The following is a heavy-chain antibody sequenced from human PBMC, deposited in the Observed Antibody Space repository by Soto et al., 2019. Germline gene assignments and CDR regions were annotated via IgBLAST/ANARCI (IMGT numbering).Heavy chain of an antibody. CDR2: IYYSGST. CDR3: ARGVVVVPAATRALFDP. J-gene: IGHJ5*02. D-gene: IGHD2-2*01. V-gene: IGHV4-30-4*01. CDR1: GGSISSGDYY. Sequence: LSLTCTVSGGSISSGDYYWSCIRQPPGKGLEWIGYIYYSGSTYYNPSLKSRVTISVDTSKNQFSLKLSSVTAADTAVYYCARGVVVVPAATRALFDPWGQGTLVTVSS.